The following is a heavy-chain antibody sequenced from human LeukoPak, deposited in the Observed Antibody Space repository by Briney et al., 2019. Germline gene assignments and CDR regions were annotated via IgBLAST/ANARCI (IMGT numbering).Heavy chain of an antibody. J-gene: IGHJ5*02. CDR1: GGSISSYY. Sequence: SETLSLTCTVSGGSISSYYWSWIRQPPGKGLEWIGYIYYSGSTNYNPSLKSRVTISVDTSKNQFPLKLSSVTAADTAVYYCARVSSSSWRPLQNWFDPWGQGTLVTVSS. CDR3: ARVSSSSWRPLQNWFDP. V-gene: IGHV4-59*01. D-gene: IGHD6-13*01. CDR2: IYYSGST.